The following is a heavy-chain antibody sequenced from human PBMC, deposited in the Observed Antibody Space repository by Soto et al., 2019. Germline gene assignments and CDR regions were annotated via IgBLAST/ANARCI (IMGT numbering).Heavy chain of an antibody. D-gene: IGHD2-2*01. J-gene: IGHJ4*02. Sequence: GGSLRLSCAASGFTFSSYAMSWVRQAPGKGLEWASAISGSGGSTYYADSVKGRFTISRDNSKNTLYLQMNSLRAEDTAVYYCAKDLWSGCSSTSCSEFDYWGQGTLVTVSS. CDR3: AKDLWSGCSSTSCSEFDY. CDR2: ISGSGGST. CDR1: GFTFSSYA. V-gene: IGHV3-23*01.